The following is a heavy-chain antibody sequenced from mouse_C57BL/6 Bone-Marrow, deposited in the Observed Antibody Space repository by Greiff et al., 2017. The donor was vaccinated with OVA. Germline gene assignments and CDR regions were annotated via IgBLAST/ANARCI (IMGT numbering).Heavy chain of an antibody. V-gene: IGHV2-9-1*01. CDR3: ARAYYGRGYFDV. CDR1: GFSLTSYA. D-gene: IGHD1-1*01. J-gene: IGHJ1*03. CDR2: IWTGGGT. Sequence: QVQLKESGPGLVAPSPSLSITCTVSGFSLTSYAISWVRQPPGQGLEWLGVIWTGGGTTYNSALKSRLSISKDNSKSQVFLKMNSLQTDDTARYYCARAYYGRGYFDVWGTGTTVTVSS.